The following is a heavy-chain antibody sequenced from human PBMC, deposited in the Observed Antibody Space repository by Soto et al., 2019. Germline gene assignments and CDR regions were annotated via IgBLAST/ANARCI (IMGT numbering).Heavy chain of an antibody. CDR1: GFTVSSNY. D-gene: IGHD5-18*01. Sequence: GWSLRLSCVASGFTVSSNYMNWVRQAPGKGLEWVSIIYSGGSTNYADSVKGRFTISRDNSKNTLYLQMNSLRAEDTAVYYCARSGYSYGDDGFDIWGQGTMVTVSS. CDR3: ARSGYSYGDDGFDI. CDR2: IYSGGST. J-gene: IGHJ3*02. V-gene: IGHV3-66*01.